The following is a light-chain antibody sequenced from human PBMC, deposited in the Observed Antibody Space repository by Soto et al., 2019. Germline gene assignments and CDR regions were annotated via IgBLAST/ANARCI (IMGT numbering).Light chain of an antibody. Sequence: EIVLTQSPGTLSLSPGERATLSYRASQSVSSSYLAWYQQKPGQAPRLLIYGASSRATGIPDRFSGSGSGTDFTLTISRLEPEDFAVYYCQQYGRSPGTFGQGTKVEIK. V-gene: IGKV3-20*01. CDR1: QSVSSSY. CDR2: GAS. J-gene: IGKJ1*01. CDR3: QQYGRSPGT.